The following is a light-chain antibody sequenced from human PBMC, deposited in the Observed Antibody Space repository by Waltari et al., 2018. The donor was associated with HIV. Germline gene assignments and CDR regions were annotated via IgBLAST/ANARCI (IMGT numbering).Light chain of an antibody. V-gene: IGLV1-47*02. J-gene: IGLJ3*02. CDR1: SSNVGNKF. CDR3: AAWDESLRAWV. Sequence: QSMLTQPPSTSATPGQRVTISCSGGSSNVGNKFISWYQQFPGTATKLISSCNDRRPSVVPARFSASKSGTSGSLAISGLRSGDEADYYCAAWDESLRAWVFGGGTKLTVL. CDR2: CND.